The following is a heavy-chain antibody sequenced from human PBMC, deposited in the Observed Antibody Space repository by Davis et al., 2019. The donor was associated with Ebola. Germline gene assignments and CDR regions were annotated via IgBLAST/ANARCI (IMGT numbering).Heavy chain of an antibody. J-gene: IGHJ4*02. D-gene: IGHD2-2*01. CDR3: AKGYCSSQGCSYYFDY. Sequence: GESLKISCVASGFTFSDNGMGWVRQAPGKGLEWVSAIVGGGGSTYYADSLKGRLTISRDNSKNTLFLHVHSLRAEDTAVYYCAKGYCSSQGCSYYFDYWGQGTLVTVSS. CDR2: IVGGGGST. CDR1: GFTFSDNG. V-gene: IGHV3-23*01.